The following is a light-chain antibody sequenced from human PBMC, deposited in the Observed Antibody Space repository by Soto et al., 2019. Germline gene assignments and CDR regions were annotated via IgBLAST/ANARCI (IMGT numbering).Light chain of an antibody. J-gene: IGLJ1*01. V-gene: IGLV2-14*01. CDR1: SSDVGDYIS. CDR2: EVS. Sequence: QSALTQPASVSGSPGQSISISCTGPSSDVGDYISVSWFQQHPGKAPKLMIYEVSNRPSGVSNRFSGSKSANTASLTISGLQAEDDADYYCTSYTSSTPLYVFGTGTKLTGL. CDR3: TSYTSSTPLYV.